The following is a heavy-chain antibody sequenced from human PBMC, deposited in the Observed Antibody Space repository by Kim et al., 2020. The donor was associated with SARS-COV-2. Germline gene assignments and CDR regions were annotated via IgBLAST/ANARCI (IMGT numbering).Heavy chain of an antibody. CDR2: ISYSGNT. D-gene: IGHD3-10*01. CDR3: ARQRGQYLAPLDY. V-gene: IGHV4-59*08. CDR1: GDSSSSSY. J-gene: IGHJ4*01. Sequence: SETLSLTCTISGDSSSSSYWNWFRQPPGKGLEWIGYISYSGNTNYRPSLKSRVAISVDTSKSQVSLKVRSVTAAGTAVYYCARQRGQYLAPLDYWGQGIL.